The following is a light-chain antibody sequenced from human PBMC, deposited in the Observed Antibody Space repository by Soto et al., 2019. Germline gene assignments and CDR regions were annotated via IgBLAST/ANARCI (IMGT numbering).Light chain of an antibody. Sequence: EIVLTQSPGTLSLSPGERATLSCRASQSISSSYLAWYQQRPGQAPRLLIYGASSRATGIPDRFSVSGSGPDFTLTISRLEPEDFAVYYCQQYASSPTWTFGQGTKVEIK. CDR3: QQYASSPTWT. CDR2: GAS. V-gene: IGKV3-20*01. CDR1: QSISSSY. J-gene: IGKJ1*01.